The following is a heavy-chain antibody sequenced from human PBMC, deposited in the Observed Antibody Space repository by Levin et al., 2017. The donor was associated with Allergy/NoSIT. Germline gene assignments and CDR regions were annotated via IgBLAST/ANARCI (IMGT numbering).Heavy chain of an antibody. V-gene: IGHV1-18*01. Sequence: PGESLKISCKASGYSFSSYGIIWVRQAPGQGLEWMGWISGYNRNTKYAQKFEGRVTMTTDTSTTTAYMELRSLTSDDTAVYSCARTALPGVGPFDVWGQGTLVIV. CDR1: GYSFSSYG. D-gene: IGHD2-21*02. CDR3: ARTALPGVGPFDV. J-gene: IGHJ3*01. CDR2: ISGYNRNT.